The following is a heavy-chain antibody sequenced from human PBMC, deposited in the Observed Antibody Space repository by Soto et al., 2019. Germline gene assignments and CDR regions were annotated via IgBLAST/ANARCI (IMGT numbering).Heavy chain of an antibody. CDR3: ARALLESGQQLAGGYYYYYMDV. J-gene: IGHJ6*03. CDR2: IYSGGST. Sequence: GGSLRLSCAASGFTVSSNYMSWVRQAPGKGLEWVSVIYSGGSTYYADSVKGRFTISRHNSKNTLYLQMNSLRAEDTAVYYCARALLESGQQLAGGYYYYYMDVWGKGTTVTVSS. D-gene: IGHD6-13*01. CDR1: GFTVSSNY. V-gene: IGHV3-53*04.